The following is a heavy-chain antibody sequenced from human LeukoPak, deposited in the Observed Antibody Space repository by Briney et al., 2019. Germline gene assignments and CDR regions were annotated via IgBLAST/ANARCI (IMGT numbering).Heavy chain of an antibody. D-gene: IGHD6-13*01. V-gene: IGHV3-15*01. CDR2: IKSKIDGGAT. J-gene: IGHJ4*02. Sequence: NPGGSLRLSCAASGFTVSSNYMSWVRQAPGKGLEWVGRIKSKIDGGATDYAAPVKGRFPISRDGSRNTLYLQMNSLKSEDTAVYYCTTDAGFDSRWYNYWGQGTLVTVSS. CDR1: GFTVSSNY. CDR3: TTDAGFDSRWYNY.